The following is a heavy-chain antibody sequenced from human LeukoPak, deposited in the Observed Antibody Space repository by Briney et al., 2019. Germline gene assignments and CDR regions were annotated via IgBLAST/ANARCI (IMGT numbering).Heavy chain of an antibody. CDR2: IYYSGST. CDR3: ARAGYYYDSSGYYYDAFDI. D-gene: IGHD3-22*01. V-gene: IGHV4-31*03. J-gene: IGHJ3*02. CDR1: GGSISSGGYY. Sequence: SRTLSLTCTVSGGSISSGGYYWSWIRQHPGKGLEWIGYIYYSGSTYYNPSLKSRVTISVDTSKNQFSLKLSSVTAADTAVYYCARAGYYYDSSGYYYDAFDIWGQGTLVTVSS.